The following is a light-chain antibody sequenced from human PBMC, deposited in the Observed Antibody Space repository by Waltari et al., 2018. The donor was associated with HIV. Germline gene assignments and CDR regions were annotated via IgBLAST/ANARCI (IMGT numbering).Light chain of an antibody. CDR1: QSLLYIDGHTY. J-gene: IGKJ2*01. Sequence: VVMHQPLGPLAVTLGQSASLSCRSTQSLLYIDGHTYLNWFHQRPGQSPRRLFFKVSNRDSGVPPRFSASGSGTDFTLRISRVEAEDVGTYYCMPATHWPHTSGQGTKLEIQ. CDR3: MPATHWPHT. CDR2: KVS. V-gene: IGKV2-30*01.